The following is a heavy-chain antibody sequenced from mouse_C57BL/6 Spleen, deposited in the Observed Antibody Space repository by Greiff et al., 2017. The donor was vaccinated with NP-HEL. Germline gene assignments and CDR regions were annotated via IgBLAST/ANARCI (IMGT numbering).Heavy chain of an antibody. CDR1: GYTFTDYY. D-gene: IGHD3-2*02. J-gene: IGHJ2*01. V-gene: IGHV1-26*01. CDR3: ARSAQEDY. CDR2: INPNNGGT. Sequence: DVQLQESGPELVKPGASVKISCKASGYTFTDYYMNWVKQSHGKSLEWIGDINPNNGGTSYNQKFKGKATLTVDKSSSTAYMELRSLTSEDSAVYYCARSAQEDYWGQGTTLTVSS.